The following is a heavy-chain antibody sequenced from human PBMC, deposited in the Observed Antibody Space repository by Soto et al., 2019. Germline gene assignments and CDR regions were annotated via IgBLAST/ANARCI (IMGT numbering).Heavy chain of an antibody. CDR2: IIPIFGTA. CDR1: GGTFTSYA. J-gene: IGHJ4*02. CDR3: ARHSGSGSYASSAIDY. V-gene: IGHV1-69*13. Sequence: SAEVFSKASGGTFTSYAITGVRQAPGQGLEWMGGIIPIFGTAPSAPTFQGRVTITADASTSTAYMDLRSLRADDTAVYYCARHSGSGSYASSAIDYWGQGTLVTVSS. D-gene: IGHD3-22*01.